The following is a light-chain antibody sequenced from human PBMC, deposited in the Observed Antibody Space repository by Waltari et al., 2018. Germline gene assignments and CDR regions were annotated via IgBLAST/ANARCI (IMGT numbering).Light chain of an antibody. V-gene: IGKV3-20*01. CDR1: QTFNSNY. CDR2: AAS. Sequence: ELVLTQSPGTLSLSPGERATLSCRASQTFNSNYLAWYQQKPGQVPRLLIYAASKRATDIPDRFSGSGSGTDFTLTISRLEPEDFAVYYCQQYAKAPDTFGQGTRLEIK. J-gene: IGKJ2*01. CDR3: QQYAKAPDT.